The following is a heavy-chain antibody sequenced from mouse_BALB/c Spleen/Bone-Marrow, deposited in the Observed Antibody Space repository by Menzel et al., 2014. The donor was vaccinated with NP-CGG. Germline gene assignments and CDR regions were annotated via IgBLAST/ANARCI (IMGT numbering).Heavy chain of an antibody. Sequence: EVQLHQSGAELVKPGASVKLSCTASGFNIKDAYMHWMKQRPEQGLEWIGRIAPGNGNTQYDPKFQGKATITADTSSNTAYLHLISLTSEDTAVYYCVRSPGEVYYWGQGTLVTVSA. CDR3: VRSPGEVYY. J-gene: IGHJ3*01. CDR2: IAPGNGNT. V-gene: IGHV14-3*02. D-gene: IGHD1-3*01. CDR1: GFNIKDAY.